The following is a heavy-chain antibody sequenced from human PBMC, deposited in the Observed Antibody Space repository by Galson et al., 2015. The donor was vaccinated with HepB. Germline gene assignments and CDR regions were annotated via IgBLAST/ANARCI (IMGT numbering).Heavy chain of an antibody. D-gene: IGHD6-19*01. V-gene: IGHV4-4*07. Sequence: LSLTCTVSGGSISDYYWSWIRQPAGKGLEWIGRIYTSGSTNYNPSLKSRVTMSVDTSKNQFSLKLGSVTAADTAVYYCARDATDSSGWYFVGCWGQGTLVTVSS. CDR3: ARDATDSSGWYFVGC. CDR2: IYTSGST. CDR1: GGSISDYY. J-gene: IGHJ4*02.